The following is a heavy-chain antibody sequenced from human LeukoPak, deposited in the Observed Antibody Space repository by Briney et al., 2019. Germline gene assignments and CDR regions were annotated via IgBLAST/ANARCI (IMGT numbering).Heavy chain of an antibody. CDR2: ISSSSSYI. V-gene: IGHV3-21*01. CDR1: GFTFSSYS. J-gene: IGHJ4*02. D-gene: IGHD2-15*01. CDR3: ARGGIVVVVAATPSDY. Sequence: PGGSLRLSCAASGFTFSSYSMNWVRQAPGKGLEWVSSISSSSSYIYYADSVRGRFTISRDNAKNSLYLQMNSLRAEDTAVYYCARGGIVVVVAATPSDYWGQGTLVTVSS.